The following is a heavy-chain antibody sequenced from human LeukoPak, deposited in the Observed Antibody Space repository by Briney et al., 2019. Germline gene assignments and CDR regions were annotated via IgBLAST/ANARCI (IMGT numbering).Heavy chain of an antibody. J-gene: IGHJ5*02. CDR1: GFTFSSYG. V-gene: IGHV3-23*01. D-gene: IGHD3-3*01. Sequence: LGGSLRLSCAASGFTFSSYGMSWVRQAPGKGLEWVSAISGSGGSTYYADSVKGRFTISRDNSKNTLYLQMNSLRAEDTAVYYCARDLSRANVLRFFEWLPNWFDPWGQGTLVTVSS. CDR3: ARDLSRANVLRFFEWLPNWFDP. CDR2: ISGSGGST.